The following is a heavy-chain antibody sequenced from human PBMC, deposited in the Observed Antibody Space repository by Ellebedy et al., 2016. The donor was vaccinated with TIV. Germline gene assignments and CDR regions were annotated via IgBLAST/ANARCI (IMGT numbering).Heavy chain of an antibody. CDR1: GFTLSNYW. J-gene: IGHJ2*01. CDR2: INEDGTKK. V-gene: IGHV3-7*01. D-gene: IGHD4-17*01. Sequence: PGGSLRLSCPASGFTLSNYWMTWVRQAPGRGLEWVAKINEDGTKKHFVDSVRGRFTITRDDAGNSLFLQMNSLGAEDTALYYCARAIYGASYLWGRGTLVTVSS. CDR3: ARAIYGASYL.